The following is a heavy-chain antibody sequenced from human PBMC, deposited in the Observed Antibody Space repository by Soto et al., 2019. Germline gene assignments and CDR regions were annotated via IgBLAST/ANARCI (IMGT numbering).Heavy chain of an antibody. Sequence: QVQLVQSGTEVKKPGASVKVSCKTSGYTFTSYGISWVRQAPGQGREWMGLISPYNGDTIYARKFQGRVNVTADTATRTVYMELRSLRSDDTAVYYCVRDASSGYRGWWDPWGQGTLVTVSS. CDR2: ISPYNGDT. V-gene: IGHV1-18*01. J-gene: IGHJ5*02. D-gene: IGHD5-18*01. CDR3: VRDASSGYRGWWDP. CDR1: GYTFTSYG.